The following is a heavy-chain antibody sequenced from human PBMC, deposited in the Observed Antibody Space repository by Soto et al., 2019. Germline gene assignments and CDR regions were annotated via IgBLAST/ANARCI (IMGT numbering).Heavy chain of an antibody. CDR3: AKDQSRGTTLSYPDF. CDR1: GFAFNKYV. Sequence: QLLESGGGLVQPGGSQRLSCAASGFAFNKYVMTWVRQPPGKGLEWVSGITGGGETTYYAESVKGRFTISRDNSKNTPFLQMKGPRADDTAVYFCAKDQSRGTTLSYPDFWGQGTLVIVPP. J-gene: IGHJ4*02. V-gene: IGHV3-23*01. CDR2: ITGGGETT. D-gene: IGHD3-16*01.